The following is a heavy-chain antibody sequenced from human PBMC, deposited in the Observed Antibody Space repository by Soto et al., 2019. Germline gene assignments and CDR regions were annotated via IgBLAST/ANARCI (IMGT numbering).Heavy chain of an antibody. CDR3: VKASTYSSSQGWFDP. Sequence: EVQLVESGGGLVQPGRSLRLSCAASGFSFAGYAMNWVRQPPGKGLEWVSGISWISGNIDYADSVKGRFTISRDNAKNSLYLQMNSLRAEDTALYYCVKASTYSSSQGWFDPWGQGTMVTVSS. D-gene: IGHD6-6*01. CDR2: ISWISGNI. V-gene: IGHV3-9*01. J-gene: IGHJ5*02. CDR1: GFSFAGYA.